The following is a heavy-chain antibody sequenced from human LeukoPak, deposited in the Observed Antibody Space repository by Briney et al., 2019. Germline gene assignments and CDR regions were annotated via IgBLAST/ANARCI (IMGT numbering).Heavy chain of an antibody. CDR1: GYTSTSYD. D-gene: IGHD2-2*01. J-gene: IGHJ3*02. Sequence: ASVKVSCKASGYTSTSYDINWVRQATGQGLEWMGWMSPNSGNTGYAQKFQGRVTMTRNTSINTAYMELSSLKSEDTAVYYCARDLGDILVEPSATGEHDVLDMWGQGTMVTVSS. CDR2: MSPNSGNT. V-gene: IGHV1-8*01. CDR3: ARDLGDILVEPSATGEHDVLDM.